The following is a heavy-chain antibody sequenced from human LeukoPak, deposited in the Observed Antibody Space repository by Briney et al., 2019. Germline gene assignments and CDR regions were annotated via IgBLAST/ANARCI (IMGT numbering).Heavy chain of an antibody. J-gene: IGHJ4*02. CDR2: IYHSGST. D-gene: IGHD2-15*01. CDR3: ARRSEFDNTHYHYFDY. CDR1: GGSIDSRSYY. V-gene: IGHV4-39*01. Sequence: SENLSLTCTVSGGSIDSRSYYWDWIRQAPGKGLEWIGTIYHSGSTEYNPSLKSRVAIFVDTSKNQFSLILHSVAAADTAVYYCARRSEFDNTHYHYFDYWGQGALVTVSS.